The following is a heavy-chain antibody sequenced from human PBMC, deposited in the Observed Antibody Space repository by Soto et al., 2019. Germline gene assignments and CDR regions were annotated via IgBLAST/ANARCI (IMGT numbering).Heavy chain of an antibody. CDR1: TYTFTDYY. J-gene: IGHJ5*02. CDR3: AKATKVLGGSFDP. V-gene: IGHV1-2*02. CDR2: INPNSGGT. Sequence: ASVKVSCKASTYTFTDYYMHWVRQAPGQGPEWMGWINPNSGGTKYAQKFQGRVTMTRDTSISTAYMELSRLTSDDTAVYYCAKATKVLGGSFDPWGKGTLVTVSS. D-gene: IGHD3-16*01.